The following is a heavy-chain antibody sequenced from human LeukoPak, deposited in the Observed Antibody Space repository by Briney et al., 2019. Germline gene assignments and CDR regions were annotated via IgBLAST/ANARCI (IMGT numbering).Heavy chain of an antibody. D-gene: IGHD6-13*01. CDR3: ARDRVVSSSSSRSPPPTQYFYGMDV. CDR1: GGSVSSGSYY. Sequence: SETLSLTCTVSGGSVSSGSYYWSWIRQPPGRGLEWIGYIYYSGSTNYNPSLKSRVTISVDPSKNQFSLKLSSVTTADTAVYYCARDRVVSSSSSRSPPPTQYFYGMDVWGKGTTVTVSS. CDR2: IYYSGST. V-gene: IGHV4-61*01. J-gene: IGHJ6*04.